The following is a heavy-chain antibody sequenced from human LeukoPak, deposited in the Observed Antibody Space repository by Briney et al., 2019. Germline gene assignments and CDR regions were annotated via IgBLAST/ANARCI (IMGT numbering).Heavy chain of an antibody. J-gene: IGHJ6*03. D-gene: IGHD2-2*01. CDR1: GGSISSSSYY. CDR3: ARCSTSFGGYYYYYMDV. CDR2: IYYSGST. Sequence: SETLSLTCTVSGGSISSSSYYWGWIRQPPGKGLEWIGSIYYSGSTYYNPSLKSRVTISVDTSKNQFSLKLSSVTAADTAVYYCARCSTSFGGYYYYYMDVWGKGTTVTVSS. V-gene: IGHV4-39*07.